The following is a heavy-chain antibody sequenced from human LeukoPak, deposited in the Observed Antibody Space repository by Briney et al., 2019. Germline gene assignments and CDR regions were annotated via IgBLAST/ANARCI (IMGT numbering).Heavy chain of an antibody. CDR3: AKLWRSGYYYFDY. Sequence: GGSLRLSCAASGFTFSSYAMSWVRQAPGKVLEWVSAISGSGGSTYYADSVKGRFTISRDNSKNTLYLQMNSLRAEDTAVYYCAKLWRSGYYYFDYWGQGTLVTVSS. CDR2: ISGSGGST. J-gene: IGHJ4*02. CDR1: GFTFSSYA. D-gene: IGHD3-22*01. V-gene: IGHV3-23*01.